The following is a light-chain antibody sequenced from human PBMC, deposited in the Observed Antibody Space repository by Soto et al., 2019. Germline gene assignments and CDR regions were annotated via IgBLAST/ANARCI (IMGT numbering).Light chain of an antibody. J-gene: IGKJ5*01. CDR3: HSRA. CDR2: DAS. Sequence: DIQMTQSPSTLSGSVGDRVTITCRASQTISRWLAWYQQKPGRAPKLLIYDASTLESGVPSRFSGSGSETEFTLPISRLQPDDFATYFCHSRAFGQGTRLEIK. CDR1: QTISRW. V-gene: IGKV1-5*01.